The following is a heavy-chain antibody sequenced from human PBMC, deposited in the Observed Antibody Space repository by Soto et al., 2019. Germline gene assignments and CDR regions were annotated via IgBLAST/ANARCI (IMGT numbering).Heavy chain of an antibody. CDR3: AKDGYGDYEPFDY. V-gene: IGHV3-30*18. CDR2: ISYDGSNK. J-gene: IGHJ4*02. CDR1: GFTFSSYG. Sequence: QVQLVESGGGVVQPGRSLRLSCAASGFTFSSYGMHWVRQAPGKGLEWVAVISYDGSNKYYADSVKGRFTISRDNSKNTLYLQMNSLRAEDTAVYYCAKDGYGDYEPFDYWGQGTLVTVSS. D-gene: IGHD4-17*01.